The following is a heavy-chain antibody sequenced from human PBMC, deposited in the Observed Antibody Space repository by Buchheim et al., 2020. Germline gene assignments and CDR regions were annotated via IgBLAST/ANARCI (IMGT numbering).Heavy chain of an antibody. CDR3: ARVCDSGNYYYYMDV. CDR1: GFTFSNYW. CDR2: IKQDGSEK. J-gene: IGHJ6*03. Sequence: EVQLVESGGGLVQPGGSLRLSCAASGFTFSNYWMSWVRQAPGKGLEWVANIKQDGSEKYYVDSVKGRFTISRDNAKNSLYLQMDSLRAEDTAVYYCARVCDSGNYYYYMDVWGKGTT. V-gene: IGHV3-7*01. D-gene: IGHD2-21*01.